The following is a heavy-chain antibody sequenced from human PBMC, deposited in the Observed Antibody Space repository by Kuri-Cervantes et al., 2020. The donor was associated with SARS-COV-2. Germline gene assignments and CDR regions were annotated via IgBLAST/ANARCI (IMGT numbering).Heavy chain of an antibody. CDR3: ARGMDIVVVPAAIEGGGWYYYMDV. Sequence: SEKVSCKASGGTFSSYAISWVRQAPGQGLEWMGGIIPIFGTANYAQKFQGRVTITTDESTSTAYMELSSLRSEDTAVYYCARGMDIVVVPAAIEGGGWYYYMDVWGKGTTVTVSS. D-gene: IGHD2-2*02. CDR2: IIPIFGTA. V-gene: IGHV1-69*05. J-gene: IGHJ6*03. CDR1: GGTFSSYA.